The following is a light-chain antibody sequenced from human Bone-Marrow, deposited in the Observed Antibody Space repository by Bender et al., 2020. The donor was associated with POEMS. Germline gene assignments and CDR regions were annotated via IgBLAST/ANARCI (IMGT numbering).Light chain of an antibody. CDR1: NIGSKS. V-gene: IGLV3-21*02. J-gene: IGLJ3*02. CDR3: QVWDRSTDHWV. Sequence: SYVLTQPPSVSVAPGQTARISCGGNNIGSKSVHWYCQKPCQAPLLVVYDDSDRPSGIPERFSGSNSGNTATLTISRVEAGDEADYYCQVWDRSTDHWVFGGGTELTVL. CDR2: DDS.